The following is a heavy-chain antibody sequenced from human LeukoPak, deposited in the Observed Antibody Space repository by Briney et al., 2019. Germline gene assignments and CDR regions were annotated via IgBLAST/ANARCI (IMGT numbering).Heavy chain of an antibody. D-gene: IGHD1-1*01. Sequence: GGSLRLSCAASGFTLGTYWMTWVRQAPRKGLEWAAAIKEDGSETYYVDSVKGRFTISRDNAKNSLYLQMCSLRAEDTAVYYCARTTYGDYWGQGTLVTVSS. V-gene: IGHV3-7*02. CDR1: GFTLGTYW. CDR2: IKEDGSET. CDR3: ARTTYGDY. J-gene: IGHJ4*02.